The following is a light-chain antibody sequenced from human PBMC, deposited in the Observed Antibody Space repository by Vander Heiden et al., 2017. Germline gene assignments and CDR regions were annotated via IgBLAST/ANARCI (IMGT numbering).Light chain of an antibody. J-gene: IGKJ3*01. CDR2: LGS. Sequence: DIVMTQSPLSLPVTPGEPASISCRSSHSLLQSNGYNYLDWYLQKPGQSPQLLIYLGSNRASGVPDRFSGSGSGTDFTLKISRVEAEDVGVYYCMQDLQTPFTFGHGTKVDIK. CDR3: MQDLQTPFT. V-gene: IGKV2-28*01. CDR1: HSLLQSNGYNY.